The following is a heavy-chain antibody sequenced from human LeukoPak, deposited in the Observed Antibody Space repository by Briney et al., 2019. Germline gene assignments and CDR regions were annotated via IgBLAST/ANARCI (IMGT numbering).Heavy chain of an antibody. D-gene: IGHD2-2*01. Sequence: TSETLSLTCTVSGGSISSSSYYWGWIRQPPGKGLEWIGSIYYSGSTYYNPSLKSRVTISVDTSKNQFSLKLSSVTAADTAVYYCARDSDCSSTSCQPPFDYWGQGTLVTVSS. CDR1: GGSISSSSYY. J-gene: IGHJ4*02. V-gene: IGHV4-39*07. CDR3: ARDSDCSSTSCQPPFDY. CDR2: IYYSGST.